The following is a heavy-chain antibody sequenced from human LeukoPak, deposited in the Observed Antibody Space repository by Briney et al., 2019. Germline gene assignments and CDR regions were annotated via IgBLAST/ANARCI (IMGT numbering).Heavy chain of an antibody. J-gene: IGHJ4*02. CDR2: ISSSGSTI. V-gene: IGHV3-48*03. CDR3: ARTVWFGELGY. D-gene: IGHD3-10*01. Sequence: GGSLRLSCAASGFTFSSYEMNWVRQAPGKGLEWVSYISSSGSTIYYADSVKGRFTISRDNAKNSLYLQMNSLRAEDTAVYYCARTVWFGELGYWGQGTLVTVSS. CDR1: GFTFSSYE.